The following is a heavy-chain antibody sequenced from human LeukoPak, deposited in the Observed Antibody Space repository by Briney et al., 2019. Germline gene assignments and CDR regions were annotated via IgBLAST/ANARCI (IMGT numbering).Heavy chain of an antibody. CDR3: AREITVAYPKNWFDP. D-gene: IGHD6-19*01. CDR1: GFTFSSYS. CDR2: ISSSSSYI. Sequence: GGSLRLSCAASGFTFSSYSMNWVRQAPGKGLEWVSSISSSSSYIYYADSVKGRFTISRDNAKNSLYLQMNSLRAEDTAVYYCAREITVAYPKNWFDPWGQGTLVTVSS. J-gene: IGHJ5*02. V-gene: IGHV3-21*01.